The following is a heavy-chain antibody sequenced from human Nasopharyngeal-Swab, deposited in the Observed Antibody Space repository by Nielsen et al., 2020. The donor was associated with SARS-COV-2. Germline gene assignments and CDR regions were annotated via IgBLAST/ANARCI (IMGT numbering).Heavy chain of an antibody. J-gene: IGHJ4*02. CDR3: ARLTSSSWYLRSGGVPSHIDY. CDR1: GGSISSSSYY. Sequence: SATLYLTCTVSGGSISSSSYYWGWNRQPPGKGLERIGSIYYSGSTYYNPSHKRRVTISVDTAKNQFSLKLSSVTAADTAVYYCARLTSSSWYLRSGGVPSHIDYWGQGTLVTVSS. V-gene: IGHV4-39*01. D-gene: IGHD6-13*01. CDR2: IYYSGST.